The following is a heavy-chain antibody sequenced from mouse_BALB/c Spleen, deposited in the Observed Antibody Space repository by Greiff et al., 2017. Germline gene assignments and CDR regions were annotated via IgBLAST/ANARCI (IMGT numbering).Heavy chain of an antibody. D-gene: IGHD2-1*01. CDR3: TLYGNLYAMDD. V-gene: IGHV14-4*02. Sequence: VQLQQSGAELVRSGASVKLSCTASGFNIKDYYMHWVKQRPEQGLEWIGWIDPENGDTEYAPKFQGKATMTAGTSSNTAYLQLSSLTSEDAAVYYCTLYGNLYAMDDWGGGTSVTVSA. CDR1: GFNIKDYY. CDR2: IDPENGDT. J-gene: IGHJ4*01.